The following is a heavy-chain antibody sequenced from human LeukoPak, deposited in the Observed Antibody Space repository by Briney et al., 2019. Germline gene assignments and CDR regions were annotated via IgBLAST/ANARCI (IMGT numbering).Heavy chain of an antibody. J-gene: IGHJ4*02. CDR2: ISSSGSTI. V-gene: IGHV3-11*04. D-gene: IGHD2-15*01. CDR1: GFTFSDYY. CDR3: ARGEYCSGGTCYSYGVSADY. Sequence: GSLRLSCAASGFTFSDYYMSWIRQAPGKGLEWVSYISSSGSTIYYADSVKGRFTISRDNAKNSLYLQMNSLRAEDTAVYYCARGEYCSGGTCYSYGVSADYWGQGTLVTVSS.